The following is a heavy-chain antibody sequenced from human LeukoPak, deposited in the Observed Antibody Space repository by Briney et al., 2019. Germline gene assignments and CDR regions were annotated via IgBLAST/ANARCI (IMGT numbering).Heavy chain of an antibody. D-gene: IGHD6-19*01. CDR3: ARESIAVAGTPPLDY. V-gene: IGHV3-7*01. CDR2: IKQDGSEK. CDR1: GFTFSSYW. J-gene: IGHJ4*02. Sequence: GGSLRLSCAASGFTFSSYWMSWVRQAPGKGREWVANIKQDGSEKYYVDSVKGRFTISRDNAKNPLYLQMNSLRAEDTAVYYCARESIAVAGTPPLDYWGQGTLVTVSS.